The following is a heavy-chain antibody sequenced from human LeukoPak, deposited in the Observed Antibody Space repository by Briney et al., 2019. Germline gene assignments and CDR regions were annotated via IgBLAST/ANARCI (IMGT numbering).Heavy chain of an antibody. CDR2: ISGSGGGT. J-gene: IGHJ4*02. V-gene: IGHV3-23*01. Sequence: GGSLRLSCAASGFTFSSYAMSWVRQAPGKGLEWVSAISGSGGGTYYADSVKGRFTISRDNSKNTLYLQMNSLRAEDTAVYYCAKDPGGIQLWFDYWGQGTLVTVSS. CDR3: AKDPGGIQLWFDY. CDR1: GFTFSSYA. D-gene: IGHD5-18*01.